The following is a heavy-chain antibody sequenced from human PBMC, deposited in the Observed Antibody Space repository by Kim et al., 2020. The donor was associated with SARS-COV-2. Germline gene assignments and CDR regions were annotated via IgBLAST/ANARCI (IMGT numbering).Heavy chain of an antibody. V-gene: IGHV3-53*01. D-gene: IGHD1-1*01. CDR2: LTDGGIQ. CDR3: TRAASDWNLPAS. J-gene: IGHJ4*02. CDR1: GRSVRDVD. Sequence: GGSLRLSCAVSGRSVRDVDMAWVRRPPDKGMELVSLLTDGGIQHYADSVKGRFTISIDTSQNTLDLQLTSLRADDTAVYYCTRAASDWNLPASWGQGTL.